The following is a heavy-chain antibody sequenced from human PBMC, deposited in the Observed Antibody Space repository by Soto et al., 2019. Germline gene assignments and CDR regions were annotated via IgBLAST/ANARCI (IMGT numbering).Heavy chain of an antibody. CDR3: AKGDNLGPKTGYAFDP. CDR1: GDSVSSNTAS. D-gene: IGHD5-12*01. Sequence: SQTLSLTCAISGDSVSSNTASWNWIRQSASGGLEWLGRTYFRSKWYNDYAVSVKSRIIINPDTSNNQFSLQLNSVTPEDTAVYFCAKGDNLGPKTGYAFDPWGQGIIVTVSS. J-gene: IGHJ5*02. V-gene: IGHV6-1*01. CDR2: TYFRSKWYN.